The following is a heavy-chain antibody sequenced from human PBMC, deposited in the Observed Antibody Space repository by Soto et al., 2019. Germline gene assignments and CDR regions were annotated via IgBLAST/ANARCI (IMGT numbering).Heavy chain of an antibody. CDR1: GGSISSYY. J-gene: IGHJ5*02. CDR2: IYYGGST. Sequence: SETLSLTCTVSGGSISSYYWSWIRQPPGEGLDWIGYIYYGGSTNYNPSLKSRVTISVDTSKNQFSLKLSSVTAAETAVYYCASGPRARDWFDPWGQGTLVTVS. CDR3: ASGPRARDWFDP. V-gene: IGHV4-59*01.